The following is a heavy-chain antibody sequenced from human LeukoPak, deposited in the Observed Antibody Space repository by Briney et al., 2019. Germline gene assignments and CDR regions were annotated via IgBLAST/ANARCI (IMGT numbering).Heavy chain of an antibody. CDR2: ISYSGST. CDR3: ARDADTSSHFDY. V-gene: IGHV4-61*08. Sequence: SETLSLTCTVSGGSISSGGYYWSWIRQPPGKGLEWLGYISYSGSTNCNPSLKSRVTISVDTSKNQFSLKLSSVTAADTAVYYCARDADTSSHFDYWGQGTLVTVSS. D-gene: IGHD2-2*01. CDR1: GGSISSGGYY. J-gene: IGHJ4*02.